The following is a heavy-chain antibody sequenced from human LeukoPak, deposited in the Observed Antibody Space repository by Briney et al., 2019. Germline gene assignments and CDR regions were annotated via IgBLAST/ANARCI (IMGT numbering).Heavy chain of an antibody. CDR1: GYSLTSYW. CDR3: ARGMTTVTAYYYGMDV. CDR2: IYPGYSDT. J-gene: IGHJ6*02. V-gene: IGHV5-51*01. D-gene: IGHD4-17*01. Sequence: GEALKISCKGSGYSLTSYWIGWVRQMPGKGLEWMGIIYPGYSDTRYSPPFQGQITISADKSISTAYLQWSSLKASDTAMYYCARGMTTVTAYYYGMDVWGQGTTVTVSS.